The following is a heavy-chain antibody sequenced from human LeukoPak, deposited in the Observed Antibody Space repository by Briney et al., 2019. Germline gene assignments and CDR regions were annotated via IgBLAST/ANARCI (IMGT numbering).Heavy chain of an antibody. V-gene: IGHV3-30*18. D-gene: IGHD3-9*01. J-gene: IGHJ4*02. Sequence: GGSLRLSCAASGFTFSSYAMHWVRQAPGKGLEWVAVISYDGSNKYYADSVKGRFTISRDNSKNTLYLQMNSLRAEDTAVYYCAKSHFDWLSTIDYWGQGTLVTVSS. CDR2: ISYDGSNK. CDR1: GFTFSSYA. CDR3: AKSHFDWLSTIDY.